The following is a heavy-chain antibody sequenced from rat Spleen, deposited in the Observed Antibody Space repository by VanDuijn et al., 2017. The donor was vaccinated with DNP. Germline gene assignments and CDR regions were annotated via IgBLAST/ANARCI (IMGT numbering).Heavy chain of an antibody. CDR3: ARPDY. Sequence: EVQLVESGGGLVQPGRSLKLSCAASGFTFSAYYMAWVRQAPAKGLEWVAYIGSAAYAPYYRESVKGRFTISRDNAKSTLFLQMDSLRSEDTATYYCARPDYWGQGVMVTVSS. V-gene: IGHV5-25*01. CDR1: GFTFSAYY. CDR2: IGSAAYAP. J-gene: IGHJ2*01.